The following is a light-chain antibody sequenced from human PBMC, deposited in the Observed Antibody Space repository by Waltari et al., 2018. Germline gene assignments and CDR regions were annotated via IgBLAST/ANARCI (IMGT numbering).Light chain of an antibody. CDR3: QHYLRLPVT. J-gene: IGKJ1*01. Sequence: ATVSCRASQSVSRALAWYQQKPGQAPRLLIYGASTRATGIPDRFSGSGSGTDFSLTISRLEPDDFAVYYCQHYLRLPVTFGQGTTVEI. V-gene: IGKV3-20*01. CDR2: GAS. CDR1: QSVSRA.